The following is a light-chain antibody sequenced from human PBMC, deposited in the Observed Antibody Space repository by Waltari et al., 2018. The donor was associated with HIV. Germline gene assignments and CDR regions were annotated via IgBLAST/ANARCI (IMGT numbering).Light chain of an antibody. CDR2: RDD. CDR3: AVWDDSLRGGG. J-gene: IGLJ2*01. CDR1: NSNIGSNS. V-gene: IGLV1-47*01. Sequence: QSVVTQPPSASGTPGQRVVISCSGSNSNIGSNSVNWYQQVPGAAPKILIYRDDQRFSGGPDRFSGSKFATSAARPIDELRSEDEADDDCAVWDDSLRGGGFGGGTKLTVL.